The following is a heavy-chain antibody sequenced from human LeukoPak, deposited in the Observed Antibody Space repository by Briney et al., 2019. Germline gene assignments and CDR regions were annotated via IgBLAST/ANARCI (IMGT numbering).Heavy chain of an antibody. Sequence: HSGGSLRLSCTASGFTFSNHAMSWVHQAPGKGLEWVSAISGSGGSTYYADSVKGRFTISRDNSKNTLYLQMNSLRAEDTAVYYCAKAILTGYYRGYFDYWGQGTLVTVSS. CDR1: GFTFSNHA. D-gene: IGHD3-9*01. CDR3: AKAILTGYYRGYFDY. CDR2: ISGSGGST. J-gene: IGHJ4*02. V-gene: IGHV3-23*01.